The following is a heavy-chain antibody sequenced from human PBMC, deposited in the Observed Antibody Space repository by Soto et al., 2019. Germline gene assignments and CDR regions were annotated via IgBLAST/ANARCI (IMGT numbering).Heavy chain of an antibody. J-gene: IGHJ3*02. D-gene: IGHD2-2*01. CDR3: ARVGGGYQLLHAFDI. CDR2: ISSSSSYI. CDR1: GFTFSIYS. V-gene: IGHV3-21*01. Sequence: GALRLSCAASGFTFSIYSMNWVRQAPGKGLEWVSSISSSSSYIYYADSVKGRFTISRDNAKNSLYLQMNSLRAEDTAVYYCARVGGGYQLLHAFDIWGQGTMVTVSS.